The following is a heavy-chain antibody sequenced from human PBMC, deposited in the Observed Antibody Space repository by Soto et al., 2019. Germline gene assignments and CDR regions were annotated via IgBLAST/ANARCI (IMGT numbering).Heavy chain of an antibody. CDR3: ARAAICGGSCYSSNWFDP. Sequence: SETLSLTCTVSGGSISSYYWSWIRQPPGKGLEWIGYIYYSGSTNYNPSFKSRVPISVDTSKNQISLKLSSVTAADTAVYYCARAAICGGSCYSSNWFDPWGQGTLVTVSS. CDR1: GGSISSYY. CDR2: IYYSGST. J-gene: IGHJ5*02. V-gene: IGHV4-59*01. D-gene: IGHD2-15*01.